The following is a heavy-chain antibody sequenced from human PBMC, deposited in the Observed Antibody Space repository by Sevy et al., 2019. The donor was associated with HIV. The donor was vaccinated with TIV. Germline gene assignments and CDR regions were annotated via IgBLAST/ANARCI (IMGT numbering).Heavy chain of an antibody. CDR3: ATTREYYEDSSGYLDF. D-gene: IGHD3-22*01. CDR2: FDPEDGET. J-gene: IGHJ4*02. V-gene: IGHV1-24*01. Sequence: ASVKVSCKVSGYTLSELSIHWVRQAHGKGLEWMGRFDPEDGETIYAQKFQGRVTLTEDTSTDTAYMELRSLKTEDTAVYYCATTREYYEDSSGYLDFWGQGTLVTVSS. CDR1: GYTLSELS.